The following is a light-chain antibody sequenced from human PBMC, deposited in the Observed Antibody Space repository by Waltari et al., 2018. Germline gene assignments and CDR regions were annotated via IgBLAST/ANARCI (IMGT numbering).Light chain of an antibody. V-gene: IGLV3-21*03. J-gene: IGLJ2*01. CDR2: DDS. CDR1: NIGSYS. Sequence: YVLTQPPSVSVAPGKTARITCGGTNIGSYSVHWYQQKPGQAPVMVVYDDSDRPSGMSERFSGSNSDNTATLTISSLQAEDVAVYYCQQYYSTPLTFGGGTK. CDR3: QQYYSTPLT.